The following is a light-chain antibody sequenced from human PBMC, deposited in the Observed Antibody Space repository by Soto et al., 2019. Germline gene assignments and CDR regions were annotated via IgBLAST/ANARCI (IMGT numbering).Light chain of an antibody. CDR3: QHSHLT. V-gene: IGKV3-20*01. J-gene: IGKJ4*01. CDR1: QSVSSSY. Sequence: EIVLTQSPGTLSLSPGERATLSCRASQSVSSSYLAWYQQKPGQAPRLLIYGASSRATGIPDRFSGSGSGTDFTLTILRLEPEEFAVYYCQHSHLTFGGGTKVEIK. CDR2: GAS.